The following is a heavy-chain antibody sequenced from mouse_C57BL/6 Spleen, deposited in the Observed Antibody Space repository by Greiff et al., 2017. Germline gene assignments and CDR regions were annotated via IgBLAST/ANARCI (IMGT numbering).Heavy chain of an antibody. CDR3: ARKSTMITSYFDY. V-gene: IGHV1-52*01. J-gene: IGHJ2*01. D-gene: IGHD2-4*01. Sequence: QVQLQQPGAELVRPGSSVKLSCKASGYTFTSYWMHWVKQRPIQGLEWIGNIDPSDSETHYNQKFKDKATLTVYKSSSTAYMQLSSLTSEDSAVYYCARKSTMITSYFDYWGQGTTLTVSS. CDR2: IDPSDSET. CDR1: GYTFTSYW.